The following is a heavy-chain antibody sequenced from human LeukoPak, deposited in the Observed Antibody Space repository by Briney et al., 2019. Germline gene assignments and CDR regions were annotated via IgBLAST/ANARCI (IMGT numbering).Heavy chain of an antibody. CDR1: GFTFSSYW. J-gene: IGHJ4*02. Sequence: GGSLRLSCAASGFTFSSYWMHWVRQAPGKGLVWVSRINSDGSSTSYADSVKGRFTISRDNAKNTLYLQMNSLRAEDTAVYYCARGHHLPTVTPYFFDYWGQGTLVTVSS. CDR2: INSDGSST. D-gene: IGHD4-17*01. CDR3: ARGHHLPTVTPYFFDY. V-gene: IGHV3-74*01.